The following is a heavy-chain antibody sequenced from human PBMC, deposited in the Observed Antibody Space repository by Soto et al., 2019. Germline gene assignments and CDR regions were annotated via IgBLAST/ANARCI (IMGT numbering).Heavy chain of an antibody. Sequence: QAGGSLRLSCAASGFTFSNYWMHWVRQAPGKGLVWVSRINSDGSSTSYADSVKGRFTISRDNTKNTLYLQMNSLRAEDTAVYYCARVILTGYSDYWGQGTLVTVSS. CDR2: INSDGSST. CDR3: ARVILTGYSDY. J-gene: IGHJ4*02. D-gene: IGHD3-9*01. V-gene: IGHV3-74*01. CDR1: GFTFSNYW.